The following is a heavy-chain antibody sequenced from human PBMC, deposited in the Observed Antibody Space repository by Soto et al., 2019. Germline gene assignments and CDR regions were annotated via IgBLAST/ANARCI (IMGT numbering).Heavy chain of an antibody. CDR3: AKGRYDFWSPYYFDS. CDR1: WLNFDDFA. D-gene: IGHD3-3*01. V-gene: IGHV3-9*01. J-gene: IGHJ4*02. CDR2: ITWNSRVL. Sequence: GGSLRLSCVVPWLNFDDFAMHWVRQAPGKGLEWVSGITWNSRVLAYADSVKGRFTISGDNARNSLYLQMDSLRDEDTALYYCAKGRYDFWSPYYFDSWGQGTLVTVSS.